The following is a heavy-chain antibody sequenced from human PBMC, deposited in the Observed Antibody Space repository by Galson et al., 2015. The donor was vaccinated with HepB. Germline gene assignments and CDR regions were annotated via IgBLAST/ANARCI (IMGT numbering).Heavy chain of an antibody. V-gene: IGHV1-2*02. D-gene: IGHD2-2*01. CDR3: ARETGIVVVPSATTNAIDI. Sequence: CKASGYTFTGYYMHWVRQAPGQGLEWMGWVNPNSGGTNYAQKFQGRVIMTRDTSISTAYMELSRLTSDDTAVYYCARETGIVVVPSATTNAIDIWGQGTMVTVSS. J-gene: IGHJ3*02. CDR1: GYTFTGYY. CDR2: VNPNSGGT.